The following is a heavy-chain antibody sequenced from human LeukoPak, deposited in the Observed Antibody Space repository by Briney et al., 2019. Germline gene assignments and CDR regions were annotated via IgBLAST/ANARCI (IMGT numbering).Heavy chain of an antibody. CDR1: GFTFRNYV. J-gene: IGHJ4*02. Sequence: PGGSLRLSCAASGFTFRNYVIHWVRQAPGKGLEWVAVASSDLNVKLYADSVKGRFTISRDNSRSTLYLQMNSLRAEDTAVYYCAKDRDSYHDYWGQGTLVTVSS. V-gene: IGHV3-30*18. CDR3: AKDRDSYHDY. CDR2: ASSDLNVK. D-gene: IGHD2-21*02.